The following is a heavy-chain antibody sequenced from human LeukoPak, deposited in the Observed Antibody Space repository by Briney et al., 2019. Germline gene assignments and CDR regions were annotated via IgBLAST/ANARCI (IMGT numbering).Heavy chain of an antibody. CDR2: ISWNSGSI. CDR1: GFTFDDYA. CDR3: ARRLRDNYGGNSDAFDI. Sequence: GRSLRLSCAASGFTFDDYAMHWVRQAPGKGLEWVSGISWNSGSIDYADSVKGRFTISRDNAKNSLYLQMNSLRAEDTSVYYCARRLRDNYGGNSDAFDIWGQGTMVTVSS. V-gene: IGHV3-9*01. D-gene: IGHD4-23*01. J-gene: IGHJ3*02.